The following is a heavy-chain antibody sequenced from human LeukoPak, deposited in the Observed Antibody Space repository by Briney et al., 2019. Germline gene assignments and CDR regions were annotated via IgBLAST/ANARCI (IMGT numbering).Heavy chain of an antibody. Sequence: GESLEISCQGPGYDFSTHWISWVRQMPGKGREWMGRIDPSASYINYSPSFQGSVSISADKSIDTVYMQWNSLKASDAAMYYCARRVGNYANFDYWGQGTLVIVSS. CDR2: IDPSASYI. CDR3: ARRVGNYANFDY. D-gene: IGHD1-7*01. CDR1: GYDFSTHW. V-gene: IGHV5-10-1*01. J-gene: IGHJ4*02.